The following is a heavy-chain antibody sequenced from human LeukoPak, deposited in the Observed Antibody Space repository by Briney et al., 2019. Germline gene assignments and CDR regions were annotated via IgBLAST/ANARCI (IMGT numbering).Heavy chain of an antibody. V-gene: IGHV4-34*01. Sequence: SETLSLTCAVYGGSSSGYYWSWIRQPPGKGLEWIGEINHSGSTNYNPSLKSRVTISVDTSKNQFSLKLSSVTAADTAVYYCARRIRFLEWLLENWFNPWGQGTLVTVSS. CDR1: GGSSSGYY. CDR2: INHSGST. CDR3: ARRIRFLEWLLENWFNP. J-gene: IGHJ5*02. D-gene: IGHD3-3*01.